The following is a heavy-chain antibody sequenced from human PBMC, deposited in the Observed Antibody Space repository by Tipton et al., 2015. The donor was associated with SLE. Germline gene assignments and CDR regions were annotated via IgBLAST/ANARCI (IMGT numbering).Heavy chain of an antibody. CDR2: ISYDGSNK. CDR1: GFTFRNYA. Sequence: RSLRLSCAASGFTFRNYAMHWVRQAPGKGLEWVAVISYDGSNKYYADSVKGRFTISRDNSKNTLYLQMNSLRAEDTAMYYCARSGSYPFYDYYMDVWGKGTTVTVSS. V-gene: IGHV3-30*04. J-gene: IGHJ6*03. D-gene: IGHD1-26*01. CDR3: ARSGSYPFYDYYMDV.